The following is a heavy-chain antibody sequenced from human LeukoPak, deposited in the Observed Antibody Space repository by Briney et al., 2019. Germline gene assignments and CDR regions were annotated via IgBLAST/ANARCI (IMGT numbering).Heavy chain of an antibody. J-gene: IGHJ3*02. CDR2: INHSGRT. CDR1: SGSFSGHY. D-gene: IGHD5-18*01. CDR3: ARRGYSYGYNSDAFDI. V-gene: IGHV4-34*01. Sequence: SETLSLTCADYSGSFSGHYWSWIRQSPGKGLEWIGEINHSGRTNYNPSLRSRVTISVDTSKNQFSLKLSSVTAADTAVYYCARRGYSYGYNSDAFDIWGQGTMVTVSS.